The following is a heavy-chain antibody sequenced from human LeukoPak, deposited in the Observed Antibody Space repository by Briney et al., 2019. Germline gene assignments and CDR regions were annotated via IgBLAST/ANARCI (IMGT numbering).Heavy chain of an antibody. Sequence: ASVKVSCKASGYTFTSYGISWVRQAPGQGLEWMGWISAYNGNTNYAQKLQGRVTMTTDTSTSTAYMELRSLRSDDTAVYYCARDYSVADIAVVTPDDAFDIWGQGTMVTVSS. CDR2: ISAYNGNT. J-gene: IGHJ3*02. D-gene: IGHD4-23*01. V-gene: IGHV1-18*01. CDR3: ARDYSVADIAVVTPDDAFDI. CDR1: GYTFTSYG.